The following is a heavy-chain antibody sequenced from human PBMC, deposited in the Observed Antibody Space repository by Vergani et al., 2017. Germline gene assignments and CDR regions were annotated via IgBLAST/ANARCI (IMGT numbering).Heavy chain of an antibody. CDR1: GYSFPSYW. CDR3: ARLPSYKVGYYYYYMDV. Sequence: EVQLVQSGAEVKKPGESLKISCKGSGYSFPSYWIVWVRQMPGKGLEWVWIIYPGYSYTRYSPSFQGQVTISADKSISTAYLQWSSLKASDTAMYYCARLPSYKVGYYYYYMDVWGKGTTVTVSS. CDR2: IYPGYSYT. J-gene: IGHJ6*03. V-gene: IGHV5-51*03. D-gene: IGHD5-24*01.